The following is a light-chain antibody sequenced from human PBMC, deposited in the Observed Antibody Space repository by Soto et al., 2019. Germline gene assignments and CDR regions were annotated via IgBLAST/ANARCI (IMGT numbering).Light chain of an antibody. Sequence: DIQMTQSPSTLSGSVGDRVTITCWASQTITRWMAWYQQKPGRAPKLLIYGASTLQSGVPPRFSGSGSETEFMLTISRLQSEDFATYYCQQYYSSYSFGQGTKVDI. CDR3: QQYYSSYS. J-gene: IGKJ2*03. CDR2: GAS. CDR1: QTITRW. V-gene: IGKV1-5*01.